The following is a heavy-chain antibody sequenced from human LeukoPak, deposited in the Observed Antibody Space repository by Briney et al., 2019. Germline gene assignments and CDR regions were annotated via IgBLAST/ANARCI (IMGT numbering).Heavy chain of an antibody. CDR1: GGSISSYY. D-gene: IGHD6-19*01. CDR3: ARVSAVAVYFDY. CDR2: IYYSGST. V-gene: IGHV4-59*01. J-gene: IGHJ4*02. Sequence: KPSEALSLTCTVSGGSISSYYWSWIRQPPGKGLEWMGYIYYSGSTNYNPSLKSRVTISVDTSKKQFSLKLSSVTAADTAVYYCARVSAVAVYFDYWGQGTLVTVSS.